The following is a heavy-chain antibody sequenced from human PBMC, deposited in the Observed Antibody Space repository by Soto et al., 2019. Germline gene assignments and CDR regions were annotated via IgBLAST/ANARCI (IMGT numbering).Heavy chain of an antibody. CDR3: ARGVDGQWADY. CDR2: IFYSGST. D-gene: IGHD6-19*01. CDR1: IGSMRSYY. Sequence: SESLSLTGTVSIGSMRSYYWTWIRQPPGKGLEWIGYIFYSGSTNYNPSLKSRVTISVDTSKNQFSLKVNSVTAADTAVYYCARGVDGQWADYWGQGTLVTVPS. V-gene: IGHV4-59*01. J-gene: IGHJ4*02.